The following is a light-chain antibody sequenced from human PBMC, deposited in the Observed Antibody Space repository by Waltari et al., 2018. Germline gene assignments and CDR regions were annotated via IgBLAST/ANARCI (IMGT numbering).Light chain of an antibody. J-gene: IGKJ2*01. CDR2: GAS. V-gene: IGKV3-20*01. Sequence: EIVLTQSPGTLSLSPGERATLSCRASQSVNSNYLAWYQQKPGQAPRLLIYGASSRATGIPVRFSGSGSGTDFIFTISRLEPEDFAVYYCQQYGSSPPYTFGQGTKLEIK. CDR1: QSVNSNY. CDR3: QQYGSSPPYT.